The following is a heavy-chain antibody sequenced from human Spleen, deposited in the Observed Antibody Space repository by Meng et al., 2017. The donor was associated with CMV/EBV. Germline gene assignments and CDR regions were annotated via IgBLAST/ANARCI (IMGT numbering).Heavy chain of an antibody. CDR1: TFTGHH. V-gene: IGHV1-2*02. CDR2: INPNTGGT. J-gene: IGHJ4*02. Sequence: TFTGHHMHWVRQAPGQGLEWMGWINPNTGGTNHAQKFQGRIIMTRDTSISTAYMELRGLRFDDTAVYYCARDQGSGNSNRWYSRPFDYWGQGTLVTVSS. CDR3: ARDQGSGNSNRWYSRPFDY. D-gene: IGHD6-13*01.